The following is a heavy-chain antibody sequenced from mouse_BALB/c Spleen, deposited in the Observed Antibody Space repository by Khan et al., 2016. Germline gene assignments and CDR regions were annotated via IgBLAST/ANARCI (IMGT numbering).Heavy chain of an antibody. CDR3: ARSDDGNDEEGYTMDY. J-gene: IGHJ4*01. D-gene: IGHD2-2*01. Sequence: VQRKQLGAELVKPGASVKLSCTAPGFNIKDTYMHWVKQRPEQGLEWLGRIDPANGNTKYDPKFQGKATITADTSYYTAYLQLSSLTYEDTAGYYCARSDDGNDEEGYTMDYGGQGTSVTVAP. CDR1: GFNIKDTY. CDR2: IDPANGNT. V-gene: IGHV14-3*02.